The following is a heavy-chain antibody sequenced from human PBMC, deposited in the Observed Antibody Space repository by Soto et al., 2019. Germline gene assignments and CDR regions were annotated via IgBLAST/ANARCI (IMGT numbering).Heavy chain of an antibody. D-gene: IGHD5-12*01. CDR1: GGSISSYY. Sequence: SETLSLTCTVSGGSISSYYWSWIRQPPGKGLEWIGYIYYSGSTNYNPSLKSRVTISVDTSKNQFSLKLSSVTAADTAVYYCARGGFIAVATIDNWFDPWGQGTLVTVSS. CDR2: IYYSGST. J-gene: IGHJ5*02. CDR3: ARGGFIAVATIDNWFDP. V-gene: IGHV4-59*01.